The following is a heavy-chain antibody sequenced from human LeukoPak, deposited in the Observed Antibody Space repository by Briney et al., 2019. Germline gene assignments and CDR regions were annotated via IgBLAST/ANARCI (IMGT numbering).Heavy chain of an antibody. V-gene: IGHV3-9*01. J-gene: IGHJ3*02. D-gene: IGHD4-23*01. Sequence: GRSLRLSCAASGFTFDDYAMHWVRQAPGKGLEWVSGISWNSGSIGYADSVKGRFTISRDNAKNSLYLQMNSLRAEDTALYYCAKDTLVTNALDIWGQGTMVTVSS. CDR2: ISWNSGSI. CDR3: AKDTLVTNALDI. CDR1: GFTFDDYA.